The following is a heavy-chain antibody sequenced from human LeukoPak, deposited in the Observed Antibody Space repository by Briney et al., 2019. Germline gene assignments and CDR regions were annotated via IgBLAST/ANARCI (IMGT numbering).Heavy chain of an antibody. CDR1: GLTFSSYT. CDR3: ATELLEADFYYGLDV. J-gene: IGHJ6*02. CDR2: ITPGGTI. D-gene: IGHD2-15*01. Sequence: GGSLRLSCAVSGLTFSSYTCTWVRQAPGKGLEWLSSITPGGTIYYADSVKGRFTISRANAKNSLYLQLNRLRAEDTALYYCATELLEADFYYGLDVWGQGTTVTVAS. V-gene: IGHV3-48*01.